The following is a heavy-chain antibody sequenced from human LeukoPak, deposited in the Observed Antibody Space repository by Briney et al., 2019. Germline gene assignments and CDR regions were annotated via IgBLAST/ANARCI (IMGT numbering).Heavy chain of an antibody. CDR3: ARDSLEYSSSGVFDY. D-gene: IGHD6-6*01. CDR1: GGSLSSYY. Sequence: SETLSLTCTVSGGSLSSYYWSWIRQPAGKGLEWIGRIYTSGSTNYNPSLKSRVTMSVDTSKNQFSLKLSSVTAADTAVYYCARDSLEYSSSGVFDYWGQGTLVTVSS. V-gene: IGHV4-4*07. CDR2: IYTSGST. J-gene: IGHJ4*02.